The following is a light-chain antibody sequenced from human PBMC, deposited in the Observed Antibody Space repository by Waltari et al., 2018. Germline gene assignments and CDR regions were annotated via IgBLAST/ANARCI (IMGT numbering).Light chain of an antibody. CDR3: QQSYSTPFT. CDR2: WAS. Sequence: DIVMTQSPDSLAVSLGERATINRKASQSVLYSSNNKNFLAWYQQKPGQPPKLLIYWASTRESGVPDRFSGSGSGTDFTLTISSLQAEDVAVYYCQQSYSTPFTFGPGTKVDI. CDR1: QSVLYSSNNKNF. V-gene: IGKV4-1*01. J-gene: IGKJ3*01.